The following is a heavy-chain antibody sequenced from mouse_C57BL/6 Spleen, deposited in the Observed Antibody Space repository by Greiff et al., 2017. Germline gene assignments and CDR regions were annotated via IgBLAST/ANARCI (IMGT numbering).Heavy chain of an antibody. J-gene: IGHJ3*01. CDR1: GYTFTSYW. D-gene: IGHD2-3*01. CDR3: ARDIYDGYWFAY. V-gene: IGHV1-53*01. CDR2: INPSNGGT. Sequence: QVQLKQSGTELVKPGASVKLSCKASGYTFTSYWMHWVKQRPGQGLEWIGNINPSNGGTNYNEKFKSKATLTVDKSSSTAYMQLSSLTSEDSAVYYCARDIYDGYWFAYWGQGTLVTVSA.